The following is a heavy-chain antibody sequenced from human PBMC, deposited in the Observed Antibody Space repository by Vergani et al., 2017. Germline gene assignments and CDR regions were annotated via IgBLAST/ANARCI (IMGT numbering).Heavy chain of an antibody. V-gene: IGHV4-30-4*08. CDR3: ARTRYYYGSGSYYNTYYFDY. Sequence: QVQLQESGPGLVKPPGTLSLTCAVSGDSISSGDYYWSWIRQPPGKGLEWIGYIYYSGSTYYNPSLKSRVTISVDTSKNQFSLKLSSVTAADTAVYYCARTRYYYGSGSYYNTYYFDYWGQGTLVTVSS. D-gene: IGHD3-10*01. CDR1: GDSISSGDYY. J-gene: IGHJ4*02. CDR2: IYYSGST.